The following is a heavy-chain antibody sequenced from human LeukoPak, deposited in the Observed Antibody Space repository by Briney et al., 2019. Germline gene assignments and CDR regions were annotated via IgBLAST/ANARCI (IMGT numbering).Heavy chain of an antibody. V-gene: IGHV3-23*01. CDR3: AKEKGYDSSGYYARGGFDP. J-gene: IGHJ5*02. CDR1: GFTFSSYA. CDR2: ISGSGGST. Sequence: PGGSLRLSCAASGFTFSSYAMSWVRQAPGKGLEWVSAISGSGGSTYYADSVKGRFTISRDNSKNTLYLQMNSPRAEDTAVYYCAKEKGYDSSGYYARGGFDPWGQGTLATVSS. D-gene: IGHD3-22*01.